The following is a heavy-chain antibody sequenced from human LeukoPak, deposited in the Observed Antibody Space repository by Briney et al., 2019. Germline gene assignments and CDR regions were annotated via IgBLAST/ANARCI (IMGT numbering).Heavy chain of an antibody. CDR2: ISGSGGST. CDR3: AKDVLTTVTLPGDY. D-gene: IGHD4-17*01. Sequence: EGSLRLSCAASGITFSSYAMSWVRQAPGKGLEWVSAISGSGGSTYYADSVKGRFTISRGNSKNTLYLQMNSLRAEDTAVYYCAKDVLTTVTLPGDYWGQGTLVTVSS. J-gene: IGHJ4*02. CDR1: GITFSSYA. V-gene: IGHV3-23*01.